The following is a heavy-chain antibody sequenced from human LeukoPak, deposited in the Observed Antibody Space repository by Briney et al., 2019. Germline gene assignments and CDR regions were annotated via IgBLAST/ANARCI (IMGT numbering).Heavy chain of an antibody. V-gene: IGHV1-18*01. J-gene: IGHJ4*02. Sequence: GPVQVSCKASGYTFTSYGISWVRQAPGQGLEWMGWISAYNGNTNYAQKLQGRVTMTTDTSTSTAYMELRSLRSDDTAVYYCASSGDSGPFDYWGQGTLVTVSS. CDR3: ASSGDSGPFDY. CDR1: GYTFTSYG. CDR2: ISAYNGNT. D-gene: IGHD1-26*01.